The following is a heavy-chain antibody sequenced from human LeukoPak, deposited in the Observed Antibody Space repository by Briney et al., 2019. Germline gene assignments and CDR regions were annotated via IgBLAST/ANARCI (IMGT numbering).Heavy chain of an antibody. CDR2: ISAYNGNT. Sequence: PGASVKVSCKASGYTFTSYGISWVRQAPGQGLEWMGWISAYNGNTNYAQKLQDRVTMTTDTSTSTAYMELRSLRSDDTAVYYCARDLWLPPYYYYMDVWGKGTTVIVSS. V-gene: IGHV1-18*01. CDR3: ARDLWLPPYYYYMDV. D-gene: IGHD5-24*01. CDR1: GYTFTSYG. J-gene: IGHJ6*03.